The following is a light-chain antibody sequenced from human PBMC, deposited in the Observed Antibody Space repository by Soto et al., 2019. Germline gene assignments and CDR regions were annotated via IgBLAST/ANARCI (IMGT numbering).Light chain of an antibody. CDR1: QSLLHSNGYNY. Sequence: DIVMTQSPLSLPVTAGEPASISCRASQSLLHSNGYNYLDWYLQKPGQSPHLLIYLGSNRASGGPDRFSGSGSGTDVTLKISRVEAEDVGVYYCMQALQTPLTFGGGTKVEIK. V-gene: IGKV2-28*01. J-gene: IGKJ4*01. CDR3: MQALQTPLT. CDR2: LGS.